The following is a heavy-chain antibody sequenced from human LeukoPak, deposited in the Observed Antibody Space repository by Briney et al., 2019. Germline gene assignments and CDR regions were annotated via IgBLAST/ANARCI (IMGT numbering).Heavy chain of an antibody. Sequence: PGGSLRLSCAASGFTFDDYGMSWVRQAPGKGLEWVSGTNWNGGSTGYADSVKGRFTISRDNAKNSLYLQMNSLRAEDTALYYCATSSGSYYYFDYWGQGTLVTVS. CDR1: GFTFDDYG. V-gene: IGHV3-20*04. CDR3: ATSSGSYYYFDY. CDR2: TNWNGGST. D-gene: IGHD1-26*01. J-gene: IGHJ4*02.